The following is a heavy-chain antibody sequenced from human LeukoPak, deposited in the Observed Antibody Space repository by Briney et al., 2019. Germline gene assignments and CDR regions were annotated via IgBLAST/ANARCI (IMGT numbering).Heavy chain of an antibody. V-gene: IGHV3-21*01. CDR1: GFTFSSYT. CDR3: AKVRYYDFWSGFNRGPFDY. Sequence: GGSLRLSCAASGFTFSSYTMNWVRQAPGKGLEWVSSISSSNSIYYADSVKGRFTISRDNSKNTLYLQMNSLRAEDTAVYYCAKVRYYDFWSGFNRGPFDYWGQGTLVTVSS. D-gene: IGHD3-3*01. CDR2: ISSSNSI. J-gene: IGHJ4*02.